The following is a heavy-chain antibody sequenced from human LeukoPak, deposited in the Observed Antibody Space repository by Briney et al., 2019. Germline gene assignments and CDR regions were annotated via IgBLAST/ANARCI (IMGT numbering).Heavy chain of an antibody. V-gene: IGHV4-4*07. CDR3: AGRAGSSSSGRAAFDI. Sequence: SSETLSLTCTVSGGSISSYYWSWIRQPAGKGLEWIGRIYTSGSTNYNPSLKSRVTMSVDTSKNQFSLKLSSVTAADTAVYYCAGRAGSSSSGRAAFDIWAKGQWSPSLQ. CDR2: IYTSGST. CDR1: GGSISSYY. J-gene: IGHJ3*02. D-gene: IGHD6-6*01.